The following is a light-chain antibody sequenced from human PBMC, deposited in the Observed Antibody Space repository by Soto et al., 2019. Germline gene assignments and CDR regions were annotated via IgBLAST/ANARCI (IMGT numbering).Light chain of an antibody. J-gene: IGKJ1*01. CDR3: QTYYPAPET. CDR2: DAA. V-gene: IGKV1-27*01. CDR1: QGIGNF. Sequence: DIQMTQSPSFLSASVGVRVTITCRASQGIGNFLAWYQQKPGKVPKNLIYDAATLQSGVPSRFSGSGSGTDFTLTISSMQTEDGATYYCQTYYPAPETFGHGTKVQIK.